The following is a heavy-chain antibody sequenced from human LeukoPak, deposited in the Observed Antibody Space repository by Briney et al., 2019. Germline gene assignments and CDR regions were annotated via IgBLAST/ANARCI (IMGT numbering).Heavy chain of an antibody. J-gene: IGHJ4*02. Sequence: GGSLRLSCAASGFTFDDYAMHWVRQAPGKGLEWVSGISWNSGSIGYADSVKGRFTISRDNAKNSLYLQMNSLRAEDTALYYCAKERNTAMVRLFDYWGQGTLVTVSS. CDR2: ISWNSGSI. D-gene: IGHD5-18*01. CDR3: AKERNTAMVRLFDY. V-gene: IGHV3-9*01. CDR1: GFTFDDYA.